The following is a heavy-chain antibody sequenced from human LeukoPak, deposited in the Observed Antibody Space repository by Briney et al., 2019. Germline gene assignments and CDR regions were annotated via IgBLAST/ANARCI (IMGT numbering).Heavy chain of an antibody. CDR1: GFSFRSYW. V-gene: IGHV3-7*01. J-gene: IGHJ3*02. CDR2: MNQDGSEK. Sequence: GGSLRLSCAASGFSFRSYWMSWVRQAPGKGLEWVANMNQDGSEKYYMDSVKGRFTISRDNAKNSLYLQMNSLRAEDTAVYYCARVEGSLGWGAFDIWGQGTMVTVSS. CDR3: ARVEGSLGWGAFDI. D-gene: IGHD6-13*01.